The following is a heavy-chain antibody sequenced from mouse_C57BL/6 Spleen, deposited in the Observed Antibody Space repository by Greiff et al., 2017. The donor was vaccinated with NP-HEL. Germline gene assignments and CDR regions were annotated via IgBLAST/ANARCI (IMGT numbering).Heavy chain of an antibody. CDR2: IWSGGST. V-gene: IGHV2-2*01. Sequence: QVQLQQSGPGLVQPSQSLSITCTVSGFSLTSYGVHWVRQSPGKGLEWLGVIWSGGSTDYNAAFISRLGISKDNSKSQVFFKMNSLQADDTAIYYCARPMVTTGGFAYWGQGTLVTVSA. CDR1: GFSLTSYG. CDR3: ARPMVTTGGFAY. D-gene: IGHD2-2*01. J-gene: IGHJ3*01.